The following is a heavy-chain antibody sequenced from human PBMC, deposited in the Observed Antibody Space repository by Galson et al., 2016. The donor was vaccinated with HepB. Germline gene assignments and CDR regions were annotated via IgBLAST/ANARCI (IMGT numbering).Heavy chain of an antibody. D-gene: IGHD3-3*01. CDR3: ARVSRELRFXXQPMDV. J-gene: IGHJ6*02. Sequence: SVKVSCKASGDTFTXXXISXXXQAXXXGLXXMGXXXAYXXXTXXXQKXXGRVTMTTDTSTSTAXMEXXGLSSDDAAVYYCARVSRELRFXXQPMDVWGQGTXXTVS. V-gene: IGHV1-18*01. CDR1: GDTFTXXX. CDR2: XXAYXXXT.